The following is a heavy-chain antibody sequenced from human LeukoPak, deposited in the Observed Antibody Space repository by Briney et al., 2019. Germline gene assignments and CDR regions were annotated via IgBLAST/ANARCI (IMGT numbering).Heavy chain of an antibody. J-gene: IGHJ4*02. V-gene: IGHV3-9*01. CDR2: ISWNSGNI. CDR1: GFTFDDYA. Sequence: GRSLRLSCAASGFTFDDYAMHWVRQAPGKGLEWVSGISWNSGNIGYADSVKGRFTISRDNAKNSLYLQMNSLRAEDTALYYCGKDILEEPVAMMEYWGQGTLVTVSS. D-gene: IGHD2-2*01. CDR3: GKDILEEPVAMMEY.